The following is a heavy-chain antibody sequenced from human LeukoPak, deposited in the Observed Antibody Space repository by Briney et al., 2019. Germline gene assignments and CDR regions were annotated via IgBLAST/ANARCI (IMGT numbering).Heavy chain of an antibody. Sequence: GGSLRLSCAASGFTVSSNYMSWVRQAPGKGLEWVSVIYSGGSTYYADSVKGRFTISRDNSKNTLYLQMNSLRAEDTAVYYCASLLRCSGGSCYSSFDHWGQGTLVTVSS. CDR2: IYSGGST. D-gene: IGHD2-15*01. J-gene: IGHJ4*02. CDR1: GFTVSSNY. V-gene: IGHV3-66*01. CDR3: ASLLRCSGGSCYSSFDH.